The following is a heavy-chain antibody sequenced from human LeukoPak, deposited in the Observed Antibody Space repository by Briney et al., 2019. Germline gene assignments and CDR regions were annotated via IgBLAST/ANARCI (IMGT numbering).Heavy chain of an antibody. Sequence: GGSLRLSCAASGFTFSSYAMSWVRQAPGKGLEWVSAISGSGGSTYYADSVKGRFAISRDIAKNSLYLQMNSLRAEDTAVYYCARAGGSTVSHSDYWGQGTLVTVSS. CDR1: GFTFSSYA. CDR2: ISGSGGST. J-gene: IGHJ4*02. CDR3: ARAGGSTVSHSDY. V-gene: IGHV3-23*01. D-gene: IGHD4-17*01.